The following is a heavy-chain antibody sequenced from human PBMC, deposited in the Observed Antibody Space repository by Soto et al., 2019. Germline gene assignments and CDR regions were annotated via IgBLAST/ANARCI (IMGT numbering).Heavy chain of an antibody. CDR1: GDSVSSNSAA. CDR3: ARDRGYYDSSGNNYYYDGSDV. D-gene: IGHD3-22*01. Sequence: PSQTLSLTCAISGDSVSSNSAAWNWIRQSPSRGLEWLGRTYYRSKWYNDYAVSVKSRITINPDTSKNQFSLQLNSVTPEDTAVYYCARDRGYYDSSGNNYYYDGSDVWGQGPTVTVSS. V-gene: IGHV6-1*01. J-gene: IGHJ6*02. CDR2: TYYRSKWYN.